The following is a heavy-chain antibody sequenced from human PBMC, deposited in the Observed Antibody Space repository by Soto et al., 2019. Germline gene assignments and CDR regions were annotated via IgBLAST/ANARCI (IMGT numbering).Heavy chain of an antibody. CDR1: GGSIRNSDYY. CDR3: ARRLRTGKYFDY. J-gene: IGHJ4*02. D-gene: IGHD1-1*01. Sequence: PSETLSLTCTVSGGSIRNSDYYWVWIRQPPGKGLEWIGSTSYSGASYYNPSLRSRITFSVDTSENQFSVRLSSVTGADTAVYYCARRLRTGKYFDYWGQGTLVTVSS. CDR2: TSYSGAS. V-gene: IGHV4-39*01.